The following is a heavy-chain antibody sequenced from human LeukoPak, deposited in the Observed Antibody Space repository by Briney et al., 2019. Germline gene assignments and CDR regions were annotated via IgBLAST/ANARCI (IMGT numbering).Heavy chain of an antibody. J-gene: IGHJ3*01. Sequence: SETLSLTCAVSGDSINSAIYCWGWIRQPPGKDLEWIGTICHSGNTYYNPSLKSRVTVSVDTSKSQLSLRLNSVTAADTSVYYCARYCNAGACSMFKTFDVWGQGTMVTVSS. V-gene: IGHV4-39*01. CDR3: ARYCNAGACSMFKTFDV. CDR2: ICHSGNT. D-gene: IGHD2-15*01. CDR1: GDSINSAIYC.